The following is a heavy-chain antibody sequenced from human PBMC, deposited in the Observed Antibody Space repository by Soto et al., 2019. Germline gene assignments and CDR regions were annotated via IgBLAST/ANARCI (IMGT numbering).Heavy chain of an antibody. CDR2: IYYSGGT. Sequence: LSVTCTVSGCYVILSMYYCGWIRQPPGKGLEWIGSIYYSGGTYYNPSLKSRVTISVDTSKNQFSLKLSSVTAADTAVYYCARHVRGYFDWLQGTLVIVSS. V-gene: IGHV4-39*01. J-gene: IGHJ4*02. CDR1: GCYVILSMYY. D-gene: IGHD3-9*01. CDR3: ARHVRGYFD.